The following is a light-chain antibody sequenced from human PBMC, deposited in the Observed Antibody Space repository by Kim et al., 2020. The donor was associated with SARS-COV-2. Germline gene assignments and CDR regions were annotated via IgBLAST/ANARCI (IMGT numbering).Light chain of an antibody. J-gene: IGLJ1*01. Sequence: QSVLTQPPSASGTPGQRVTISCSGSSSNIEINTVNWYQQVSGTVPRLLIYSNDQRPSEVPDRFSGSKSGTSASLAISGLQSEDEGDYYCAAWDDSLRGDVFGTGTKVTVL. V-gene: IGLV1-44*01. CDR1: SSNIEINT. CDR2: SND. CDR3: AAWDDSLRGDV.